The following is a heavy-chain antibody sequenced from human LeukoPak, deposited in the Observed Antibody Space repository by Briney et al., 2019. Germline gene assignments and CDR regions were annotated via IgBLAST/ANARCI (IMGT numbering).Heavy chain of an antibody. J-gene: IGHJ4*02. V-gene: IGHV3-11*01. CDR1: GLTFSDYY. CDR3: ARAPYSSSWLLDY. CDR2: ISSSGSIK. D-gene: IGHD6-13*01. Sequence: GGPLRLSCAASGLTFSDYYMSWIRQAPGEGLEWVSYISSSGSIKYYADSVKGRFTISRDNAKNSLYLQMNSLRAEDTAVYYCARAPYSSSWLLDYWGQGTLVTVSS.